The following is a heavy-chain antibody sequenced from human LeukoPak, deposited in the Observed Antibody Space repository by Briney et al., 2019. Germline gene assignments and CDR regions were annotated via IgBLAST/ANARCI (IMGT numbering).Heavy chain of an antibody. CDR2: INPNSGGT. CDR3: ARHDISGYHHDY. V-gene: IGHV1-2*02. D-gene: IGHD3-22*01. Sequence: GASVKVSCTASGYTFTGYYMHWVRQAPGQGLEWMGWINPNSGGTDNAQNFQGRVTMTRDTSISTAYMELSRLRSDDTAVYYCARHDISGYHHDYWGQGTLVTVSS. CDR1: GYTFTGYY. J-gene: IGHJ4*02.